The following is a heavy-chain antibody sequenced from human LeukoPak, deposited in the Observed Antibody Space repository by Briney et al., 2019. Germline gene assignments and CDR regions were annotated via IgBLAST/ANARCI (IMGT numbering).Heavy chain of an antibody. Sequence: GGSLRLSCAASGFSFSTYSMTWVRQAPGKGLEWVSYISSSRPTTYYADSVKGRFTISRDNSKNTLYLQMNSLRAEDTAVYYCARRSGIAVAGAFDYWGQGTLVTVSS. CDR2: ISSSRPTT. CDR1: GFSFSTYS. CDR3: ARRSGIAVAGAFDY. J-gene: IGHJ4*02. D-gene: IGHD6-19*01. V-gene: IGHV3-48*01.